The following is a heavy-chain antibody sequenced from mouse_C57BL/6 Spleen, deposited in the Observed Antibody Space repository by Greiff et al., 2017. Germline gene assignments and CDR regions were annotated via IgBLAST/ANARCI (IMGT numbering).Heavy chain of an antibody. CDR2: IDPETGGT. CDR1: GYTFTDYE. Sequence: QVQLQQSGAELVRPGASVTLSCKASGYTFTDYEMHWVKQTPVHGLEWIGAIDPETGGTAYNQKFKGKAILTADKSSSTAYMELRSLTSEDSAVYYCTTMITTGGYYAMDYWGQGTSVTVSS. J-gene: IGHJ4*01. D-gene: IGHD2-4*01. CDR3: TTMITTGGYYAMDY. V-gene: IGHV1-15*01.